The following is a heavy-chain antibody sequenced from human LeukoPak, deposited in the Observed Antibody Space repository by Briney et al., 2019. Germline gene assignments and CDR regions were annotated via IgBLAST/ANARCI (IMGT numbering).Heavy chain of an antibody. D-gene: IGHD6-13*01. CDR3: ARVRTLGYSSSWYADH. CDR1: GFTFSRYA. CDR2: ISGSGGST. V-gene: IGHV3-23*01. J-gene: IGHJ5*02. Sequence: PGGSLRLSCAASGFTFSRYAMSWVRQAPGKGLEWDSSISGSGGSTYYADSVKGRFTISRDNSKNTLYLQMNSLRAEDTAVYYCARVRTLGYSSSWYADHWGQGTLSPSPQ.